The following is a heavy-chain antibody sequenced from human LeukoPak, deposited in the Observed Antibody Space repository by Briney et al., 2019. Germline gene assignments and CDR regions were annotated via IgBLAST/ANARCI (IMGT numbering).Heavy chain of an antibody. Sequence: SETLCLTCTVSGGSISSSSYYWGWIRQPPGKGLEWIGTIYYSGTTYYNPSLESRVTISVDTSKNQFSLKLNSVTAADTAVYYCARQGGSGNYLVYFDYWGRGTLVSVSS. CDR2: IYYSGTT. J-gene: IGHJ4*02. CDR3: ARQGGSGNYLVYFDY. CDR1: GGSISSSSYY. V-gene: IGHV4-39*01. D-gene: IGHD3-10*01.